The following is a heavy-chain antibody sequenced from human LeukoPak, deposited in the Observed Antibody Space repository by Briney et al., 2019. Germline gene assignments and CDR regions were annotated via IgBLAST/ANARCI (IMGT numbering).Heavy chain of an antibody. V-gene: IGHV4-61*02. CDR1: GYSISSGDYY. D-gene: IGHD2-2*01. CDR2: VDLGGSP. J-gene: IGHJ5*02. CDR3: AREGAYCSGTDCFATTVDR. Sequence: SQTLSLTCSVSGYSISSGDYYWTWIRQSARKGLEWTGRVDLGGSPNYNPSLLSRVTVSVDTSKNQFSLDLTSVTAADTAIYYCAREGAYCSGTDCFATTVDRWGPGTLVTVSS.